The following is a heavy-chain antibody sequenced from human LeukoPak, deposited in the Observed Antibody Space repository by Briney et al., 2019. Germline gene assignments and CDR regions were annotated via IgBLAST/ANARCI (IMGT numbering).Heavy chain of an antibody. Sequence: TGGSLRLSCAASGFTFSSYGMHCVRQAPGKGLEWVAVIWYDGSNKFFADSVKGRFTISRDNSKNTLYLQMSSLRAEDTAVYYCARESGGTFDYWGQGTLVTVSS. CDR3: ARESGGTFDY. D-gene: IGHD1-7*01. J-gene: IGHJ4*02. CDR1: GFTFSSYG. V-gene: IGHV3-33*01. CDR2: IWYDGSNK.